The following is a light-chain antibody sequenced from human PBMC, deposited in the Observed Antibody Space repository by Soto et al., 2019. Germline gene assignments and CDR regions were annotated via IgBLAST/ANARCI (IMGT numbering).Light chain of an antibody. CDR2: EVN. Sequence: QSALTQPASVSGSPGQSITFSCTGTSNDIGGYNYVSWFQHHPDKAPKLIIYEVNDRPSGVSNRLSGSKSGNTASLTISGLQPEDEADYYCSSYTTNHTRVFGGGTKLTVL. CDR3: SSYTTNHTRV. V-gene: IGLV2-14*01. CDR1: SNDIGGYNY. J-gene: IGLJ3*02.